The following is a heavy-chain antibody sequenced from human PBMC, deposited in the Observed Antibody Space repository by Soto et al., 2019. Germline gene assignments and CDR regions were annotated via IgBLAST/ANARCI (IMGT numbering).Heavy chain of an antibody. CDR2: ISYDGSNK. Sequence: PGGSLRLSCAASGFTFSSYAMHWVRQAPGKGLEWVAVISYDGSNKYFADSVKGRFTISRDNSKNTLYLQMNSLRAEDTAVYYCSRDNPVRAVAGAWDYYYGMDVWGQGTTVTVSS. V-gene: IGHV3-30-3*01. CDR3: SRDNPVRAVAGAWDYYYGMDV. D-gene: IGHD6-19*01. CDR1: GFTFSSYA. J-gene: IGHJ6*02.